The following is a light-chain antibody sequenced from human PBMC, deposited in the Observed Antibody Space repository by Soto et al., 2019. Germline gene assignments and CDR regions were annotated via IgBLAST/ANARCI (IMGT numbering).Light chain of an antibody. CDR1: QSVSSY. CDR3: QQRSNWRGPFT. J-gene: IGKJ3*01. CDR2: DAS. Sequence: EIVLTQSPATLSLSPGERATLSCRASQSVSSYLAWYQQKPGQAPRLLIYDASNRATGIPARFSGSGSGTDFTLTISSLEPEDFAVYYCQQRSNWRGPFTFGPGTKVDIK. V-gene: IGKV3-11*01.